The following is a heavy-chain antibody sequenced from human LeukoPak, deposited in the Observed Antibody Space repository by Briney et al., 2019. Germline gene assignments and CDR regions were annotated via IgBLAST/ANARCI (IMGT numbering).Heavy chain of an antibody. D-gene: IGHD4-17*01. CDR3: ARDTTVTTWRYYYYYMDV. J-gene: IGHJ6*03. CDR1: GFTFSSYW. Sequence: GGSLRLSCAASGFTFSSYWMHWVRQAPGKGLVWVSRINSDGSSTSYADSVKGRFTISRDNAKNTLYLQMNSLRAEDTAVYYCARDTTVTTWRYYYYYMDVWGKGTTVTVSS. CDR2: INSDGSST. V-gene: IGHV3-74*01.